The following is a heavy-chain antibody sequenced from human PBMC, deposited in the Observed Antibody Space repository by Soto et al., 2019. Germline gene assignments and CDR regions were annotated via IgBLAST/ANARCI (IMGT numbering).Heavy chain of an antibody. CDR2: INPFFGAA. CDR1: GGTFSSYA. Sequence: QVQLVQSGAEVKKPGSSVKVSCKASGGTFSSYAISWVRQAPGQGLEWMGGINPFFGAANYAQKCPGRVTIPADESTSTAYMELSCLRSEDTAVYYCAMDQGDSSGYFLYYFDYWGQGTLVTVSS. V-gene: IGHV1-69*01. D-gene: IGHD3-22*01. CDR3: AMDQGDSSGYFLYYFDY. J-gene: IGHJ4*02.